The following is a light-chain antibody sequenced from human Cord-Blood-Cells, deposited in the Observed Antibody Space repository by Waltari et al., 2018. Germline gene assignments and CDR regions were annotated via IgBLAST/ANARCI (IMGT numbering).Light chain of an antibody. J-gene: IGKJ5*01. CDR3: QQYNNWST. Sequence: EIVMTQSPATLSVSPGERATLSCRASQSVSSNLAWYHQKPGQAPRLLIYGASTRATGIPARFSGSGSGTEFTLTISSLQSEDFAVYYCQQYNNWSTFGQGTRLEIK. CDR2: GAS. V-gene: IGKV3-15*01. CDR1: QSVSSN.